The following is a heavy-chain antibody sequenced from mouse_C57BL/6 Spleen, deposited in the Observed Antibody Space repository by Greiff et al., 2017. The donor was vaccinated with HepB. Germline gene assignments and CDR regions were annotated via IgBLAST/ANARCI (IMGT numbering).Heavy chain of an antibody. V-gene: IGHV5-4*01. J-gene: IGHJ4*01. Sequence: EVHLVESGGGLVKPGGSLKLSCAASGFTFSSYAMSWVRQTPEKRLEWVATISDGGSYTYYPDNVKGRFTISRDNAKNNLYLQMSHLKSEDTAMYYCARSPDGYYGGYAMDYWGQGTSVTVSS. CDR3: ARSPDGYYGGYAMDY. CDR1: GFTFSSYA. CDR2: ISDGGSYT. D-gene: IGHD2-3*01.